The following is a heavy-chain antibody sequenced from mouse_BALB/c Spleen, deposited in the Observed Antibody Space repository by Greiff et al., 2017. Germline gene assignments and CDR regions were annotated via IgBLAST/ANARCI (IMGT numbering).Heavy chain of an antibody. V-gene: IGHV5-9-4*01. CDR2: ISSGGSYT. CDR1: GFTFSSYA. CDR3: ARDLYGDFAY. Sequence: EVMLVESGGGLVKPGGSLKLSCAASGFTFSSYAMSWVRQSPEKRLEWVAEISSGGSYTYYPDTVTGRFTISRDNAKNTLYLEMSSLRSEDTAMYYCARDLYGDFAYWGQGTLVTVSA. J-gene: IGHJ3*01. D-gene: IGHD1-1*01.